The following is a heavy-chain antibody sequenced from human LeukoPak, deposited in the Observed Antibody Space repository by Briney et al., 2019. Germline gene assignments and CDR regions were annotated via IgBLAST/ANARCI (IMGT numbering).Heavy chain of an antibody. CDR2: INHNGNVN. CDR3: ARDPARRFDY. V-gene: IGHV3-7*01. Sequence: QPGGSLRLSCAASGFTFSSYWMNWARQAPGKGLEWVASINHNGNVNYYVDSVKGRFTISRDNAKNSLYLQMSSLRTEDTAVYYCARDPARRFDYWGQGTLVTVSS. CDR1: GFTFSSYW. D-gene: IGHD2-2*01. J-gene: IGHJ4*02.